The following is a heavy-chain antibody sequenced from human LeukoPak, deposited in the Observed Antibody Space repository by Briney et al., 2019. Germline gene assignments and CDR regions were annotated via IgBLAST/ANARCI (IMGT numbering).Heavy chain of an antibody. CDR1: GGSFSGYY. D-gene: IGHD3-22*01. V-gene: IGHV4-34*01. CDR2: INHSGST. CDR3: ARRNYYDSSGAFDY. Sequence: SETLSLTCAVYGGSFSGYYWSWIRQPPGKGLEWIGEINHSGSTNYNPSLKSRVTISVDTPKNQFSLKLSSVTAADTAVYYCARRNYYDSSGAFDYWGQGTLVTVSS. J-gene: IGHJ4*02.